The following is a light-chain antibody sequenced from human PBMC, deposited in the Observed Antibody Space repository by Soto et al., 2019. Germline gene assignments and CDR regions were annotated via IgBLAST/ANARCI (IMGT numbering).Light chain of an antibody. CDR2: GAS. Sequence: EIVLTQSPGTLSLSPGERATLSCRASQSVSSSYLAWYQQKPGQAPRLLIYGASSRATGIPDRFSGSGSGRDFTLTISSLAPEDIAVYYCQQYGSSPPKTWTFGQGTKVEIK. CDR1: QSVSSSY. CDR3: QQYGSSPPKTWT. J-gene: IGKJ1*01. V-gene: IGKV3-20*01.